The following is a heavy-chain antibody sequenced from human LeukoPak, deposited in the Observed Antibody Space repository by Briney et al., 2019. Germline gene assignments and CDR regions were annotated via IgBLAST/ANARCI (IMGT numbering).Heavy chain of an antibody. V-gene: IGHV1-69*13. CDR3: AKWDSSGD. CDR1: GYTFTGYY. J-gene: IGHJ4*02. Sequence: SVKVSCKASGYTFTGYYMHWVRQAPGQGLEWMGGIIPIFGTANYAQKFQGRVTITADESTSTAYMELSSLRSEDTAVYYCAKWDSSGDWGQGTLVTVSS. CDR2: IIPIFGTA. D-gene: IGHD3-22*01.